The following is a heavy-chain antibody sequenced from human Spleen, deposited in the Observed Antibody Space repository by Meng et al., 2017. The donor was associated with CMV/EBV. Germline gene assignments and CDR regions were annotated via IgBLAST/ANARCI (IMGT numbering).Heavy chain of an antibody. J-gene: IGHJ6*02. V-gene: IGHV1-18*01. Sequence: ASVKVSCKASGYTFTNYGISWVRQAPGQGLEWMGWISVYYSSTNYAQNLQGRVTMSTDTSTSTACLELRSLRSDDTAVYYCAIWDCSSTACYGYYYYGMDVWGQGTTVTVSS. D-gene: IGHD2-2*01. CDR2: ISVYYSST. CDR1: GYTFTNYG. CDR3: AIWDCSSTACYGYYYYGMDV.